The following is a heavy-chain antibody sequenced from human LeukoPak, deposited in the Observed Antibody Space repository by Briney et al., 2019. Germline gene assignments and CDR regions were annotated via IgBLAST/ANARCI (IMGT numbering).Heavy chain of an antibody. V-gene: IGHV4-59*01. CDR2: IYYSGST. CDR3: AGLSSRPGDWSIDY. Sequence: SETLSLTCTVSGGSISSYYWNWIRQPPGKGLEWIGYIYYSGSTNYNPSLRSRLTISVDTSKNQFSLKVSSVTAADTAVYYCAGLSSRPGDWSIDYWGQGTLVTVSS. J-gene: IGHJ4*02. D-gene: IGHD2-21*02. CDR1: GGSISSYY.